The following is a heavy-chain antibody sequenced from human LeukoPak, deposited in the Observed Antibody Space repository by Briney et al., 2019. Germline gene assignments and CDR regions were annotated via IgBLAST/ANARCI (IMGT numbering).Heavy chain of an antibody. V-gene: IGHV3-48*03. D-gene: IGHD2-21*02. CDR2: ISSSGSTI. J-gene: IGHJ4*02. Sequence: GGSLRLSCAASGFTFSSYEMNWVRQAPGKGLEWVSYISSSGSTIYYADSVKGRFTISRDNAKNSLYLQMNSLRAEGTAVYYCARVNGDRVDYWGQGTLVTVSS. CDR3: ARVNGDRVDY. CDR1: GFTFSSYE.